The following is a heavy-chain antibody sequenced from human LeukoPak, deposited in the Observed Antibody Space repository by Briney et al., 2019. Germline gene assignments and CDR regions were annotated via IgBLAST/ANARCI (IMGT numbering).Heavy chain of an antibody. CDR1: GFTFSSYG. CDR3: ARAGHMAAAGTVYFQH. V-gene: IGHV3-33*01. D-gene: IGHD6-13*01. CDR2: IWYDGSNK. Sequence: GGSLRLSCAASGFTFSSYGMHWVRQAPGKGLEWVAVIWYDGSNKYYADSVKGRFTISRDNSKNTLYLQMNSLRAEDTAVYYCARAGHMAAAGTVYFQHWGQGTLVTVSS. J-gene: IGHJ1*01.